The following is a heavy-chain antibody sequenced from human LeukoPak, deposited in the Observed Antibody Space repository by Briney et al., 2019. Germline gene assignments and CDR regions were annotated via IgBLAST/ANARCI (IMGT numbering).Heavy chain of an antibody. J-gene: IGHJ3*02. CDR3: ARDLVTVTKGFDI. CDR1: ADSFSSHY. Sequence: SETLSLTCAVSADSFSSHYWTWIRQPPGKGLEWIRYISYIGSTNYNPSLKSRVTISMDTSKNQFSLKLTSVTAADTAVYYCARDLVTVTKGFDIWGQGTMVSVSS. CDR2: ISYIGST. D-gene: IGHD4-17*01. V-gene: IGHV4-59*11.